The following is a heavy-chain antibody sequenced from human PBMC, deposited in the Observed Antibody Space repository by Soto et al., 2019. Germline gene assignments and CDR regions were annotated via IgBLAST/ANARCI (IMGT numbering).Heavy chain of an antibody. D-gene: IGHD3-9*01. Sequence: ASETLSLTCAVSGDSISSSYFWGWIRQPPGKGLEWIGSIYHSGTTYYNPSLKSRVTISVDTSKNQFSLELSSVTAADTAVYYCARLPPVRYFDYWGQGXLVTVYS. J-gene: IGHJ4*02. CDR1: GDSISSSYF. V-gene: IGHV4-38-2*01. CDR3: ARLPPVRYFDY. CDR2: IYHSGTT.